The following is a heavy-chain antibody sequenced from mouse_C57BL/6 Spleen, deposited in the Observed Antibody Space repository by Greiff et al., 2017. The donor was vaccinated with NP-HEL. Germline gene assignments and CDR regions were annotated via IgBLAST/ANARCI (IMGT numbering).Heavy chain of an antibody. D-gene: IGHD1-1*01. CDR3: ASLYYYGSRSAMDY. CDR2: IDPSDSYT. CDR1: GYTFTSYW. V-gene: IGHV1-69*01. J-gene: IGHJ4*01. Sequence: QVQLQQPGAELVMPGASVKLSCKASGYTFTSYWMHWVKQRPGQGLEWIGEIDPSDSYTNYNQKFKGKSTLTVDKSSSTAYMQLSSLTSEDSAVYYCASLYYYGSRSAMDYWGQGTSVTVSS.